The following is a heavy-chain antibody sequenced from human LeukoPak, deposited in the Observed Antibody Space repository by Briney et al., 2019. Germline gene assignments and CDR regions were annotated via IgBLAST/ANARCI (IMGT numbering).Heavy chain of an antibody. CDR3: ARDGAFTVIGFDY. V-gene: IGHV4-34*01. Sequence: SETLSLTCAVYGGSFSGYYWSWIRQPPGKGLEWIGEINHSGSTNYNPSLKSRVTMSVDTSKNQFSLKLSSVTAADTAVYYCARDGAFTVIGFDYWGQGTLVTVSS. D-gene: IGHD4-11*01. CDR1: GGSFSGYY. CDR2: INHSGST. J-gene: IGHJ4*02.